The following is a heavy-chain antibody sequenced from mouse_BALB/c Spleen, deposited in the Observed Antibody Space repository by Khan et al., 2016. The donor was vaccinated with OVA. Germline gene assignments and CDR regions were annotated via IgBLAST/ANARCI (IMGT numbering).Heavy chain of an antibody. CDR3: ARMARTIN. Sequence: EVELVESGGGLVQPGGSLKLSCAASGSTFSSYGMSWVRQTPDKRLEWVATINSNGGGTYYPDGVKGRFTISRDNAKNTLYLQMSSLKSEDTAMYYCARMARTINWGQGTTLTVSS. CDR1: GSTFSSYG. CDR2: INSNGGGT. V-gene: IGHV5-6-3*01. J-gene: IGHJ2*01.